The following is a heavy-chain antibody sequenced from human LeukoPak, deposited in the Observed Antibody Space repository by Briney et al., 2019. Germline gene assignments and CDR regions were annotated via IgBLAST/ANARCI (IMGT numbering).Heavy chain of an antibody. Sequence: GGSLRLSCAASGFTFNRHWMTWVRQAPGKGLEWVANIKKDGSEKYYVDSVKGRFTISRDNAKTSLYLQMNSLRAEDTAVYYCARDLSGVTGYTYGRGIDYWGQGTLVTVSS. J-gene: IGHJ4*02. V-gene: IGHV3-7*01. D-gene: IGHD5-18*01. CDR3: ARDLSGVTGYTYGRGIDY. CDR2: IKKDGSEK. CDR1: GFTFNRHW.